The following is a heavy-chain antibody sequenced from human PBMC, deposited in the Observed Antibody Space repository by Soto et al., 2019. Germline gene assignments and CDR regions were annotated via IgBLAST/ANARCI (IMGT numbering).Heavy chain of an antibody. CDR2: IVVGSGNT. Sequence: SVKVSCKASGFTFTSAAVQWGRQARGQRLEWIGWIVVGSGNTNYAQKFQERVTITRDMSTSTAYMELSSLRSEDTAVYYCAATVLLWFGELLEGPSDYWGQGTLVTVSS. CDR1: GFTFTSAA. V-gene: IGHV1-58*01. J-gene: IGHJ4*02. CDR3: AATVLLWFGELLEGPSDY. D-gene: IGHD3-10*01.